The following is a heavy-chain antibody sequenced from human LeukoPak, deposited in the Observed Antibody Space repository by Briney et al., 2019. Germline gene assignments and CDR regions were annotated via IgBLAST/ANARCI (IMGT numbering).Heavy chain of an antibody. V-gene: IGHV4-38-2*02. J-gene: IGHJ4*02. CDR2: IYHSGST. CDR3: ARAGSSSSPIDY. CDR1: GYSISSGYY. Sequence: SETLSLTCTVSGYSISSGYYWGWIRQPPGKGLEWIGSIYHSGSTYYNPSLKSRVTISVDTSKNQLSLKLSSVTAADTAVYYCARAGSSSSPIDYWGQGTLVTVSS. D-gene: IGHD6-6*01.